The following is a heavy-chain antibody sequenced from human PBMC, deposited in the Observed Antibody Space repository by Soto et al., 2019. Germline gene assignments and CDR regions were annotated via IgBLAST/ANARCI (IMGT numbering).Heavy chain of an antibody. Sequence: QLQLQESGPGLVKPSGTLSLTCSVSGCSIRDNWLSCVRQPPGKGLEWIGEIYHTGPTNYNPSLLSRVTISIDKSKNPFYLKLRSVTDADTAVYYCARHIAVTRPRGFDFWGQGTLVPGSS. V-gene: IGHV4-4*02. J-gene: IGHJ4*02. D-gene: IGHD4-17*01. CDR3: ARHIAVTRPRGFDF. CDR1: GCSIRDNW. CDR2: IYHTGPT.